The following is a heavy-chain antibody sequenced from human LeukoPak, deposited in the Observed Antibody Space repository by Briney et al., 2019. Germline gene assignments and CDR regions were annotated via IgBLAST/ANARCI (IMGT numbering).Heavy chain of an antibody. J-gene: IGHJ2*01. D-gene: IGHD1-20*01. Sequence: SLRLSCAPSAFTSSSYAMSWVRQAPGNGLGWVSFISGSVTDTFYTNSVKGRFTISKHSSKQTAYRQVNCLRAEQPAIYYCATSPIAPRVNCWFDLWGHGTLVTVSS. CDR3: ATSPIAPRVNCWFDL. CDR2: ISGSVTDT. CDR1: AFTSSSYA. V-gene: IGHV3-23*01.